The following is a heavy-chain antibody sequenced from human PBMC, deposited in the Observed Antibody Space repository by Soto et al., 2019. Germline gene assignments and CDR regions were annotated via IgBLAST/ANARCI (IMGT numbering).Heavy chain of an antibody. Sequence: PGGSLRLSCAASGFTFRSHGMHWVRQAQGKGLEWVAVIWYDGSNKYYADSVKGRFTISRDNSKNTLYLQMNSLRAEDTAVYYCSRLSLRRRATRYYYGMDFWGQGTTVTVSS. V-gene: IGHV3-33*01. J-gene: IGHJ6*02. CDR1: GFTFRSHG. CDR2: IWYDGSNK. CDR3: SRLSLRRRATRYYYGMDF. D-gene: IGHD3-16*01.